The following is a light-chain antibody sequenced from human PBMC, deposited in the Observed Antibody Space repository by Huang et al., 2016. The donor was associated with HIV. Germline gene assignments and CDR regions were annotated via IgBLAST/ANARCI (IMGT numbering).Light chain of an antibody. J-gene: IGKJ5*01. CDR1: QPLLHSNGYDY. CDR2: LGC. V-gene: IGKV2-28*01. Sequence: DIVMTQSPLSLPVTPGEPASISCRSSQPLLHSNGYDYWDWYRQKPGQSTQLLIYLGCKRASGVPDRLSGSVSFSDFALKISSVGADDVGIFCCMQSLQSPRTFGQGTRLVIK. CDR3: MQSLQSPRT.